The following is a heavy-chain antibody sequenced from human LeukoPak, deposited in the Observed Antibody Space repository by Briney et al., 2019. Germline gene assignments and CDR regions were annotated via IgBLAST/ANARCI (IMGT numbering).Heavy chain of an antibody. Sequence: SSETLSLTCTVSGGSISSYYWSWIRQPPGKGLEWIGYIYYSGSTNYNPSLKSRVTISVDTSKNQFSLKLSSVTAADTAVYYCARGTVTTWRYYYYYYMDVWGKGTTVTISS. CDR1: GGSISSYY. D-gene: IGHD4-17*01. CDR3: ARGTVTTWRYYYYYYMDV. V-gene: IGHV4-59*01. J-gene: IGHJ6*03. CDR2: IYYSGST.